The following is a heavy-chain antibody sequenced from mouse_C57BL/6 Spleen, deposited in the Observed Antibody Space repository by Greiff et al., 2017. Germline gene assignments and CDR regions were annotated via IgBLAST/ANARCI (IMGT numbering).Heavy chain of an antibody. CDR3: ALGTLLFDC. J-gene: IGHJ2*01. Sequence: QVQLQQPGAELVMPGASVKLSCKASGYTFTSYWMHWVKQRPGQGLEWIGEIDPSDSYTNYNQKFKGKSTLTVDKSSSTAYMQLSSLTSEDSAVYYCALGTLLFDCWGQGTTLTVSS. CDR2: IDPSDSYT. CDR1: GYTFTSYW. V-gene: IGHV1-69*01. D-gene: IGHD1-1*01.